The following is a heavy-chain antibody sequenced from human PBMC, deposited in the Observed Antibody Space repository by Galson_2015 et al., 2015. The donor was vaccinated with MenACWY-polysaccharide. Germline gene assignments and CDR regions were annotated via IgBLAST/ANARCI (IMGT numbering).Heavy chain of an antibody. CDR1: VASISDYY. V-gene: IGHV4-4*07. Sequence: SEPLSLTCTVSVASISDYYWSWIRQPAGKGMEWIGRTFTSGRTNYNPSLKSRVTMSVDTSNNQFSLKVTSVTAADTAVYYCARARGSPRGYGMDVWGQGTTVTVSS. D-gene: IGHD1-26*01. CDR3: ARARGSPRGYGMDV. J-gene: IGHJ6*02. CDR2: TFTSGRT.